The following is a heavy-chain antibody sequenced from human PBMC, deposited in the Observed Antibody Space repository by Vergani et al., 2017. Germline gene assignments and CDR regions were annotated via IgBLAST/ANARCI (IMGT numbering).Heavy chain of an antibody. CDR3: ARPRSGIGGYYYYGMDV. Sequence: QVQLVQSGAEVKKPGASVKVSCKASGYTFTSYGISWVRQAPGQGLEWMGWISAYNGNTNYAQKLQGRVTMTTDTSTSTAYMEMRSLRSDDTAVYYCARPRSGIGGYYYYGMDVWGQGTTVTVSS. CDR2: ISAYNGNT. CDR1: GYTFTSYG. V-gene: IGHV1-18*04. D-gene: IGHD1-26*01. J-gene: IGHJ6*02.